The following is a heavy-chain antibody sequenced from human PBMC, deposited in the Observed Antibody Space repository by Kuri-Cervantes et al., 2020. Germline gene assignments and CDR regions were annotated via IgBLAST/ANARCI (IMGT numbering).Heavy chain of an antibody. D-gene: IGHD3-16*01. CDR1: GFTFRNFW. CDR2: IQPDGSDT. CDR3: ADIYDVDY. Sequence: GESLKISCAASGFTFRNFWMSWVRQAPGKVLEWVATIQPDGSDTYYVDSVRGRFTISRDNTKNSLYLQMNSLRAEDTAVYYCADIYDVDYWGQGTQVTVPS. J-gene: IGHJ4*02. V-gene: IGHV3-7*01.